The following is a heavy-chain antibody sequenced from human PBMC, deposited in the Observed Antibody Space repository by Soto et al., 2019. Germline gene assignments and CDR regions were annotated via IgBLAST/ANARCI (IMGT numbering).Heavy chain of an antibody. D-gene: IGHD1-26*01. Sequence: QVPLVESGGGVVQPGRSLRLSCVTSQFTFSDYGMHWVRQAPGKGLEWVGGMSHHGLKKYYGDSVKGRFTISRDNSKKPVYLQLNSLRPEDTAIYYCAKDWLGGSNKNCFDYWGQGTLVTVSS. CDR1: QFTFSDYG. V-gene: IGHV3-30*18. CDR3: AKDWLGGSNKNCFDY. J-gene: IGHJ4*02. CDR2: MSHHGLKK.